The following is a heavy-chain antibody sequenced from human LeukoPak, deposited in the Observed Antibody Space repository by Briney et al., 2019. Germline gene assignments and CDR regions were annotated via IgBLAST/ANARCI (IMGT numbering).Heavy chain of an antibody. CDR1: GFTFSSYG. J-gene: IGHJ5*02. Sequence: GGSLRLSCAASGFTFSSYGMHWVRQAPGKGLEWVAFIRYDGGNKYYADSVKGRFTISRDNSKNTLYLQMNSPRAEDTAVYYCVPYCSSTSCYTGPWGQGTLVTVSS. CDR3: VPYCSSTSCYTGP. CDR2: IRYDGGNK. V-gene: IGHV3-30*02. D-gene: IGHD2-2*02.